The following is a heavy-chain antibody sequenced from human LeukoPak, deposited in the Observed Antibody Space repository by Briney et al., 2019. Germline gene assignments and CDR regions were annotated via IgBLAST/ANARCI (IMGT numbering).Heavy chain of an antibody. CDR1: GLTFSAYA. D-gene: IGHD1-1*01. J-gene: IGHJ4*02. CDR2: ISSNGGSS. V-gene: IGHV3-64D*09. Sequence: GGSLTLSCSASGLTFSAYAMFWVRQAPGKGLEYVSGISSNGGSSFYADSVKGRFTISRDNSKNTLYLQMSSLRAEDTAVYYCVKITSVTGGDCWGQGTRLTVSS. CDR3: VKITSVTGGDC.